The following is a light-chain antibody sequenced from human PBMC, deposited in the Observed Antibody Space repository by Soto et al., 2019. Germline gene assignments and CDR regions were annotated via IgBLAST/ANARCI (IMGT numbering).Light chain of an antibody. J-gene: IGKJ1*01. V-gene: IGKV3-20*01. CDR3: QQYGSSPPWT. CDR2: GAS. Sequence: ILTQSPSTLSLSLGERATLSCRSSQGISSYLAWYQQKPGQAPRLLIYGASSRATGIPDRFSGSGSGTDFTLTISRLEPEDFAVYYCQQYGSSPPWTFGQGTKVDIK. CDR1: QGISSY.